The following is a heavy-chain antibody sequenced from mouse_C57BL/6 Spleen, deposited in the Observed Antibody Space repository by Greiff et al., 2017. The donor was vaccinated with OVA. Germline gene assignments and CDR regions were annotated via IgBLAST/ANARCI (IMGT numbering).Heavy chain of an antibody. CDR3: ARRSYYDYDEAAMDY. V-gene: IGHV1-80*01. Sequence: QVHVKQSGAELVKPGASVKISCKASGYAFSSYWMNWVKQRPGKGLEWIGQIYPGDGDTNYNGKFKGKATLTADKSSSTAYMQLSSLTSEDSAVYFCARRSYYDYDEAAMDYWGQGTSVTVSS. J-gene: IGHJ4*01. CDR2: IYPGDGDT. CDR1: GYAFSSYW. D-gene: IGHD2-4*01.